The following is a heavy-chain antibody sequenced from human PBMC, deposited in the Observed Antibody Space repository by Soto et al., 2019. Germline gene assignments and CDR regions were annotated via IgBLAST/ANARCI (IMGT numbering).Heavy chain of an antibody. CDR1: GDSISRSDYY. D-gene: IGHD3-16*02. J-gene: IGHJ4*02. V-gene: IGHV4-39*07. CDR2: FSYKGTT. CDR3: ARVYDYVWGSYRYPYYFDY. Sequence: SETLSLTCTVSGDSISRSDYYWSWIRQPPGKGLQWIGGFSYKGTTNYNPSLKSRVTISVDTSKNQFSLKLSSVTAADTAVYYCARVYDYVWGSYRYPYYFDYWGQGTLVTVSS.